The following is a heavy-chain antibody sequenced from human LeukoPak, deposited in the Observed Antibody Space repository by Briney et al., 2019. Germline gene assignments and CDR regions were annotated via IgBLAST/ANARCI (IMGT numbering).Heavy chain of an antibody. D-gene: IGHD4-17*01. Sequence: SETLSLTCTVSGDSISSGSFYWSWIRQPPGKGLEWIGYIYYSGSTNYNPSLKSRVTISVDTSKNQFSLKLSSVTAADTAVYYCARGYGNFDYWGQGTLVTVSS. V-gene: IGHV4-61*01. CDR2: IYYSGST. CDR3: ARGYGNFDY. J-gene: IGHJ4*02. CDR1: GDSISSGSFY.